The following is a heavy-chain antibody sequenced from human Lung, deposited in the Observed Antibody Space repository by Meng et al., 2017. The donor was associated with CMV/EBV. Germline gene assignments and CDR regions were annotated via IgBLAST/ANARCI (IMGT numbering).Heavy chain of an antibody. V-gene: IGHV3-48*03. CDR3: ARVSYYYDSSGYYYSPSVYFDY. J-gene: IGHJ4*02. CDR2: ISSSGSTI. Sequence: GESXKISXAASGFTFSSYEMNWVRQAPGKGLEWVSYISSSGSTIYYADSVKGRFTISRDNAKNSLYLQMNSLRAEDTAVYYCARVSYYYDSSGYYYSPSVYFDYWGQGTLVTVSS. CDR1: GFTFSSYE. D-gene: IGHD3-22*01.